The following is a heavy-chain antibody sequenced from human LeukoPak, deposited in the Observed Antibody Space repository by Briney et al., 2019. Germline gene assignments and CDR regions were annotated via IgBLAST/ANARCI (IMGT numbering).Heavy chain of an antibody. Sequence: ASVKVSCKASGYTFTSYAMNWVRQAPGQGLEWMGWINTNTGNPTYAQGFTGRFVFSLDTSVSTAYLQISSLKAEDTAVYYCARPTRSQYDYVWGSYRWSDWFDPWGQGTLVTVSS. CDR3: ARPTRSQYDYVWGSYRWSDWFDP. D-gene: IGHD3-16*02. CDR2: INTNTGNP. CDR1: GYTFTSYA. V-gene: IGHV7-4-1*02. J-gene: IGHJ5*02.